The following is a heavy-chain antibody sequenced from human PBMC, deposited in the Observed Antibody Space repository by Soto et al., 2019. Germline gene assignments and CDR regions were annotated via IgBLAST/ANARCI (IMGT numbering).Heavy chain of an antibody. J-gene: IGHJ1*01. V-gene: IGHV5-51*01. Sequence: GESLKISCNGSGYSFDAYWVAWVRQMPGRGLEWMGVIYPGDSDTRYSPSFQGQVTISADKSISTAYLQWSSLKASDTAMYYCARVTASSYYYDNSGFRWGQGTLVTVSS. CDR3: ARVTASSYYYDNSGFR. D-gene: IGHD3-22*01. CDR2: IYPGDSDT. CDR1: GYSFDAYW.